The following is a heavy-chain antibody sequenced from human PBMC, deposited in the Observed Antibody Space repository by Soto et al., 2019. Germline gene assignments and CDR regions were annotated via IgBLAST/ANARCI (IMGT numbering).Heavy chain of an antibody. Sequence: EVQLLESGGGLVRPGGSLRLSCAASGFTFSNYAMSWVRQAPGKGLEWVSSISGSGGITYIEDSVKGRFTISRDNSKNTLYLQMNRLRAEDTAVYYCAKGYYDFWSGYINWGQGTLVTVSS. CDR2: ISGSGGIT. CDR1: GFTFSNYA. J-gene: IGHJ4*02. CDR3: AKGYYDFWSGYIN. V-gene: IGHV3-23*01. D-gene: IGHD3-3*01.